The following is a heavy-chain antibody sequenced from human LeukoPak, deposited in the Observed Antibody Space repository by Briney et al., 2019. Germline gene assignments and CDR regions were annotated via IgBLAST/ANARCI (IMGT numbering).Heavy chain of an antibody. J-gene: IGHJ4*02. V-gene: IGHV4-39*01. CDR1: GGSISSSSYY. Sequence: SETLSLTCTVSGGSISSSSYYWGWIRQPPGKGLEWIGSIYYSGSTYYNPSLKSRVTISVDTSKNQFSLKLSSVTAADTAVYYCARLGREGQWLHKYYFDYWGQGTLVTVSS. D-gene: IGHD6-19*01. CDR3: ARLGREGQWLHKYYFDY. CDR2: IYYSGST.